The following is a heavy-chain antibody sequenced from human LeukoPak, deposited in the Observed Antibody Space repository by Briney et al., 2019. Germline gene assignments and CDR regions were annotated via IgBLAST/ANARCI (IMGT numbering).Heavy chain of an antibody. CDR3: ARDYYDSSASATFDY. CDR2: IASDTTYM. Sequence: GGSLRLSCEASGFTFSTCTVNWVRQAPGKRLEWVSSIASDTTYMKYADSVKGRFSVSRDNAKNSVFLEMKSLRADDTAVYFCARDYYDSSASATFDYWGRGTLVTVSS. D-gene: IGHD3-22*01. V-gene: IGHV3-21*06. CDR1: GFTFSTCT. J-gene: IGHJ4*02.